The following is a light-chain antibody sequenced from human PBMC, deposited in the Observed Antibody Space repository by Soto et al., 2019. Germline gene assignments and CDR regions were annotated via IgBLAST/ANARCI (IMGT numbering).Light chain of an antibody. CDR1: SSDIGRYNY. J-gene: IGLJ2*01. V-gene: IGLV2-14*01. Sequence: QSALTQPASVSGSPGQSITISCTGTSSDIGRYNYVSWYQQHPGKAPRLVISGVNKRPSGISNRFSGSKSGNMASLTISGLQADDEAIYYCASYTSTTTLVVFGGGTQLTVL. CDR3: ASYTSTTTLVV. CDR2: GVN.